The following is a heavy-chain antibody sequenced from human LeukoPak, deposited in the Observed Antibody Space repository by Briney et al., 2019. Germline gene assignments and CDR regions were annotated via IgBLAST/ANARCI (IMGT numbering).Heavy chain of an antibody. CDR3: AGHLWFGELYYFDY. V-gene: IGHV4-61*05. D-gene: IGHD3-10*01. J-gene: IGHJ4*02. CDR1: GGSISSSSYY. Sequence: PSETLSLTCTVSGGSISSSSYYWGWIRQPPGKGLEWIGYIYYSGSTNYNPSLKSRVTISVDTSKNQFSLKLSSVTAADTAVYYCAGHLWFGELYYFDYWGQGTLVTVSS. CDR2: IYYSGST.